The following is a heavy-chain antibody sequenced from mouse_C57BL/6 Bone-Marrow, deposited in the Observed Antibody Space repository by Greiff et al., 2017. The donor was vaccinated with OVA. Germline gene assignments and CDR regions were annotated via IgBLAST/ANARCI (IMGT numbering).Heavy chain of an antibody. CDR3: ARHIYGYAYAY. CDR2: IYPGAGST. Sequence: VQLQQSDAELVKPGASVKISCKASGYTFTDYTIPWVKQRPEQGLEWIGDIYPGAGSTKYNEKFKGKATLTADKSSSTAYMQLNSLTSEDSAVYFCARHIYGYAYAYWGQGTLVTVSA. J-gene: IGHJ3*01. CDR1: GYTFTDYT. V-gene: IGHV1-78*01. D-gene: IGHD2-2*01.